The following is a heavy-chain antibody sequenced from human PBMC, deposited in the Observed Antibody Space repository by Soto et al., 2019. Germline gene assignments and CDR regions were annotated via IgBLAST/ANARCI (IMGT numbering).Heavy chain of an antibody. J-gene: IGHJ6*03. CDR3: ARERLEGKYYYYYMDV. V-gene: IGHV1-69*04. CDR2: IIPILGIA. D-gene: IGHD6-19*01. CDR1: GVTFSSYT. Sequence: GASVKVSCKASGVTFSSYTISWVRQAPGQGLEWMGRIIPILGIANYAQKFQGRVTITADKSTSTAYMELSSLRSEDTAVYYCARERLEGKYYYYYMDVWGKGTTVTVSS.